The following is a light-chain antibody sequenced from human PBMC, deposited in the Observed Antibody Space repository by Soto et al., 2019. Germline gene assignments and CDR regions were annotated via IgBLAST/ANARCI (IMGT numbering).Light chain of an antibody. Sequence: QSALTQPRSVSGSPGQSVTISCTATSGDVGGYISVSWYQQHPGKAPKLMIYDVRQRPSGVPDRFSGSKSGNTASLTISGLQAEDEADYSCCSYAGSYDSVVFGGGTQLTVL. CDR3: CSYAGSYDSVV. J-gene: IGLJ3*02. CDR2: DVR. V-gene: IGLV2-11*01. CDR1: SGDVGGYIS.